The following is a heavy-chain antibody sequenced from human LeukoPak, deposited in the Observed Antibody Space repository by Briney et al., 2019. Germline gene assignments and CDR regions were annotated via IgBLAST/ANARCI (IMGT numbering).Heavy chain of an antibody. V-gene: IGHV3-23*01. Sequence: GGSLRLSCAASGFTFSTYAMTWVRQAPGKGLGWVSTISGSDGKTYYADSVKGRCTISRDNSKNTLYLQMNSLGTEDTAVYYCARSITIFGLVIYYFDFWGQGTLVTVSS. J-gene: IGHJ4*02. CDR2: ISGSDGKT. D-gene: IGHD3-3*01. CDR3: ARSITIFGLVIYYFDF. CDR1: GFTFSTYA.